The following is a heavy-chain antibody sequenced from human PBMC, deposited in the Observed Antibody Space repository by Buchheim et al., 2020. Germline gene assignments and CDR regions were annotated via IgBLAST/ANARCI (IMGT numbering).Heavy chain of an antibody. J-gene: IGHJ6*02. CDR2: LYYSGST. D-gene: IGHD3-3*01. CDR1: GGSISSGGYY. Sequence: QVQLQESGPGLVKPSQTLSLTCTVSGGSISSGGYYWSWIRQHPGKGLEWLGYLYYSGSTYYNPSLKSRVTISVETSKNQFSLKLSSVTAADTAVYYCAREDYDFPYYYYGMDVWGQGTT. V-gene: IGHV4-31*03. CDR3: AREDYDFPYYYYGMDV.